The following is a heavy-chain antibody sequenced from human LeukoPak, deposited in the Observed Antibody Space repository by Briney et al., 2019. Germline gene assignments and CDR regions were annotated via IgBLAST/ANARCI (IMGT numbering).Heavy chain of an antibody. CDR2: INYGGST. CDR3: ARVLPVVITTSGAFDI. V-gene: IGHV4-39*07. CDR1: GGPVSNSPYY. D-gene: IGHD3-22*01. J-gene: IGHJ3*02. Sequence: SETLSLTCSVSGGPVSNSPYYWGWIRQPPGKGLEWIGSINYGGSTYYNPSLKSRVTISVDTSKNQFSLKLSSATAADTAVYYCARVLPVVITTSGAFDIWGQGTMVTVSS.